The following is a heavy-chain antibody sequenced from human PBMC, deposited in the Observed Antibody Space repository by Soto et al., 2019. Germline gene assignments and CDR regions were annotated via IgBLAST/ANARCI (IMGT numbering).Heavy chain of an antibody. D-gene: IGHD5-12*01. CDR2: INWNSETV. J-gene: IGHJ6*02. CDR1: GFTFDDYA. Sequence: QSGGSLRLSCATSGFTFDDYAMHWVRQIPGKGLEWVSGINWNSETVGYADSVKGRFTISRDSAKNSLYLQMTTLRPEDTALYFCARDQDLGGYDLRPMYGLDVWGQGTTVTVSS. CDR3: ARDQDLGGYDLRPMYGLDV. V-gene: IGHV3-9*01.